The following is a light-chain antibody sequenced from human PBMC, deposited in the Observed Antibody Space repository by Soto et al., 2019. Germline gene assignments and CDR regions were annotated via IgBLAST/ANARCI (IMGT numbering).Light chain of an antibody. CDR1: QAINNN. CDR2: AAS. CDR3: QSYNSAPLT. J-gene: IGKJ4*01. Sequence: DIQMTQSPSSLSASVGDRVTITCRASQAINNNLAWYQQRPGKVPQVLIYAASTLPSGVPSRFSGGGSGTDFTLTISSLQPEDVATYYCQSYNSAPLTFGGGTKVLIK. V-gene: IGKV1-27*01.